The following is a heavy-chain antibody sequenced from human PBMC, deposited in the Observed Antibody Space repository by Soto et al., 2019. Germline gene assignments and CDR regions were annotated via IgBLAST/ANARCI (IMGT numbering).Heavy chain of an antibody. D-gene: IGHD6-13*01. CDR1: SGSFRSYY. CDR3: ATNSQSAGISSSINYYFYYMDV. V-gene: IGHV4-59*08. Sequence: SETLSLTCTVSSGSFRSYYWSWIRQPPGKGLEWIGYIYHSGSTNYNPSLKSRVTMSVDTSKNQFSLRLTSVTATDTAVYYCATNSQSAGISSSINYYFYYMDVWGKGTTVTVSS. CDR2: IYHSGST. J-gene: IGHJ6*03.